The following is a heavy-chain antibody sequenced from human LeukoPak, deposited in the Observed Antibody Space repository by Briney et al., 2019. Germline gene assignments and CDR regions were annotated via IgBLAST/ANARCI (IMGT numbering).Heavy chain of an antibody. Sequence: GGSLRLSCAASGFTFSSYAMSWVRQAPGKGLEWVSAISGSGGSTYYADSVKGRFTISRDNSKNTLYLQMNSLRAEDTAVYYCAKEGYYGSSGYLNIDYWGQGTLVTVSS. CDR3: AKEGYYGSSGYLNIDY. J-gene: IGHJ4*02. CDR1: GFTFSSYA. D-gene: IGHD3-22*01. V-gene: IGHV3-23*01. CDR2: ISGSGGST.